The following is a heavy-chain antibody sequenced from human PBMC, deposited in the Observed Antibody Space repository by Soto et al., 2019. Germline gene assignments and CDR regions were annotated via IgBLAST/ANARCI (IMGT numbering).Heavy chain of an antibody. V-gene: IGHV3-23*01. D-gene: IGHD1-26*01. Sequence: GGSLRLSCAASGFTFSSYAMSWVRQAPGKGLEWVSAISGSGGSTYYADSVKGRFTISRDNSKNTLYLQMNSLRAEDTAVYYCANDTYSGSYYAGFDYWGQGTLVTVSS. CDR3: ANDTYSGSYYAGFDY. CDR2: ISGSGGST. J-gene: IGHJ4*02. CDR1: GFTFSSYA.